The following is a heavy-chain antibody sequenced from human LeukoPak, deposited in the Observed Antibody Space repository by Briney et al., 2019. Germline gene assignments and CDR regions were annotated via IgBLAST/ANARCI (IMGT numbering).Heavy chain of an antibody. Sequence: GASVKVSCKASGGTFSSYAISWVRQAPGQGLEWMGGIIPIFGTANYAQKFQGRVTITADESTSTAYMELSSLRSEDTAVYYCARPLSAASSSGWYSEYHYYYYGMDVWGQGTTVTVSS. CDR2: IIPIFGTA. J-gene: IGHJ6*02. CDR1: GGTFSSYA. D-gene: IGHD6-19*01. V-gene: IGHV1-69*13. CDR3: ARPLSAASSSGWYSEYHYYYYGMDV.